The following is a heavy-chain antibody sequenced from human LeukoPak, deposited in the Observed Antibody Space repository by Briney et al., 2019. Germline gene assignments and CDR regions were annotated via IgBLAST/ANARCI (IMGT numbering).Heavy chain of an antibody. J-gene: IGHJ5*02. Sequence: GGSLRLSCAASGFTFSSYNMNWVRQAPGKGLEWVSSISSSSDYIYYADSVKGRFTISRDNAKNSLYLQMKSLRAEDTAVYYCARGKTSQNIVTRKTYNWFNPWGQGTLVTVSS. V-gene: IGHV3-21*01. CDR2: ISSSSDYI. CDR3: ARGKTSQNIVTRKTYNWFNP. CDR1: GFTFSSYN. D-gene: IGHD2/OR15-2a*01.